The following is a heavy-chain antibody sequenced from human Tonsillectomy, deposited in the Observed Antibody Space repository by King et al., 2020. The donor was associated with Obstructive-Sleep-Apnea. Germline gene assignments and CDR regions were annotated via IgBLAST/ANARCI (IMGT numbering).Heavy chain of an antibody. CDR1: CGSISSGGYY. CDR2: IYYSGST. V-gene: IGHV4-31*03. CDR3: ARSTTTIYYGMDV. J-gene: IGHJ6*02. D-gene: IGHD1-1*01. Sequence: VQLQESGPGLVKPSQTLSLTCTVSCGSISSGGYYWSWIRQHPGKGLEWIGYIYYSGSTFYNPSLKSRVTISVDTSKNQFSLKLSSVTAADTAVYYCARSTTTIYYGMDVWGQGTTVTVSS.